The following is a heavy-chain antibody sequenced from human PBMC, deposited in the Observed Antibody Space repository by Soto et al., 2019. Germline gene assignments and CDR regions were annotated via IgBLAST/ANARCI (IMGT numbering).Heavy chain of an antibody. CDR2: ISSSSSYI. J-gene: IGHJ4*02. Sequence: PGGSLRLSCAASGFTFSSYSMNWVRQAPGKGLEWVSSISSSSSYIYYADSVKGRFTISRDNAKNSLYLQMNSLRAEDTAVYYCARDAYINDFWSGYYRWGQGTLVTVSS. D-gene: IGHD3-3*01. CDR3: ARDAYINDFWSGYYR. CDR1: GFTFSSYS. V-gene: IGHV3-21*01.